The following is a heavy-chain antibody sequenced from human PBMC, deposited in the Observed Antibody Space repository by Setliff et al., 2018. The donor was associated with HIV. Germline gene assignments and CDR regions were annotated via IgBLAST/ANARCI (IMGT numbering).Heavy chain of an antibody. J-gene: IGHJ4*02. CDR3: ARGPIRYSSGVRWFLGVESWYSGIDY. Sequence: PSETLSLTCAVYDGSLSSYYWSWIRQSTGKGLEWIGGINDSGTTNYNPSLESRVTMLIDMSKNQLSLKLSSVTAADTAVYFCARGPIRYSSGVRWFLGVESWYSGIDYWGQGTQVTVSS. CDR2: INDSGTT. D-gene: IGHD2-15*01. V-gene: IGHV4-34*01. CDR1: DGSLSSYY.